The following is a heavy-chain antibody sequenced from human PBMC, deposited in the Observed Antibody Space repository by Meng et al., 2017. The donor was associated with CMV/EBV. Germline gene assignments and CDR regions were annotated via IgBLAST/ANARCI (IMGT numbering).Heavy chain of an antibody. D-gene: IGHD6-6*01. Sequence: GGSLRLSCTASGFTFSSYAMHWVRQAPGKGLEWVAVISYDGSNKYYADSVKGRFTISRDNSKNTLYLQMNSLRAEDTAVYYCARDRAIAARHFDYWGQGTLVTVSS. J-gene: IGHJ4*02. CDR1: GFTFSSYA. V-gene: IGHV3-30*04. CDR3: ARDRAIAARHFDY. CDR2: ISYDGSNK.